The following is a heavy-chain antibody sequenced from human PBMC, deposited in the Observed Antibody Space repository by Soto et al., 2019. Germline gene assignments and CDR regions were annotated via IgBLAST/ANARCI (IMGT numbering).Heavy chain of an antibody. D-gene: IGHD6-6*01. Sequence: EVQLVESGGGLVQPGRSLRLSCAASGFTFDDYAMHWVRQAPGKGLEWVSGISWNSGSIGYADSVKGRFTISRDNAKNSLYLQMNSLRAEDTALYYCAKDPGAARPWLYFDYWGQGTLVTVSS. CDR2: ISWNSGSI. V-gene: IGHV3-9*01. CDR1: GFTFDDYA. J-gene: IGHJ4*02. CDR3: AKDPGAARPWLYFDY.